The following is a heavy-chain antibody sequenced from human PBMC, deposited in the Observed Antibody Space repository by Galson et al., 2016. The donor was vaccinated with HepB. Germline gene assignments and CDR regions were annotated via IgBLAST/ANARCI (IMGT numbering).Heavy chain of an antibody. CDR1: GYTFMSHG. V-gene: IGHV1-18*04. CDR3: ARDMTTLSTSYYYSYMDV. Sequence: SVKVSCKASGYTFMSHGISWVRQAPGQGLEWMGWINTYNGDTKYGQKVQGRVTMTTDTSTRTVYMELRSLRSDDTAVYYCARDMTTLSTSYYYSYMDVWGKGTTVTVSS. D-gene: IGHD4-11*01. CDR2: INTYNGDT. J-gene: IGHJ6*03.